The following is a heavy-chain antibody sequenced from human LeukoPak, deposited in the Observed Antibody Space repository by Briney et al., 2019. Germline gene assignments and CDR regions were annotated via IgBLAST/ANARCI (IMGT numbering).Heavy chain of an antibody. CDR2: ISSSRSDI. J-gene: IGHJ6*03. V-gene: IGHV3-21*01. D-gene: IGHD3/OR15-3a*01. CDR1: GVTFSSYS. CDR3: ARDKGQYNFLRRKDYYYMNV. Sequence: GGSLRLSCAASGVTFSSYSMNWVRQAPGKGLEWVSSISSSRSDIYYADSVKGRLTLHRDNAKHSLYLQIHRLRAEDTAVYYCARDKGQYNFLRRKDYYYMNVWRKGTTVTIPS.